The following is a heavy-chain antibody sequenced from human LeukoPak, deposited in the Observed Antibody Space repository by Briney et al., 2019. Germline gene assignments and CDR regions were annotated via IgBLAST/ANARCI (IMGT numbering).Heavy chain of an antibody. V-gene: IGHV4-59*12. D-gene: IGHD1-26*01. CDR2: IYYSGST. Sequence: SETLSLTCTVSGGSISSYYWSWIRQPPGKGLEWIGYIYYSGSTNYNPSLKSRVTISVDTSKNQFSLKLSSVTAADTAVYYCARGFIVGATLPPYYFDYWGQGTLVTVSS. CDR3: ARGFIVGATLPPYYFDY. CDR1: GGSISSYY. J-gene: IGHJ4*02.